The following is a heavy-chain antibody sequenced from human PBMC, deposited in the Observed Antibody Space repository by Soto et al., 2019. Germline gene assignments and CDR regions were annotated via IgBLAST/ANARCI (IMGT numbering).Heavy chain of an antibody. V-gene: IGHV4-39*01. J-gene: IGHJ5*02. CDR1: GGSISSSSYY. CDR3: ARGRNWFDP. CDR2: IYYSGST. Sequence: PSETLSLTCTVSGGSISSSSYYWGWIRQPPGKGLEWIGSIYYSGSTYYDPSLKSRVTISVDTSKNQSSLKLSSVTAADTAVYYCARGRNWFDPWGQGTLVTVSS.